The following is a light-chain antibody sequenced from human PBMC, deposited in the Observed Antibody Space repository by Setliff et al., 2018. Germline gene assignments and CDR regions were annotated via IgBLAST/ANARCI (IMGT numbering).Light chain of an antibody. V-gene: IGLV8-61*01. CDR2: STN. J-gene: IGLJ2*01. CDR1: SCSVSTNYN. Sequence: QTVVTQEPSFAVSPGGTVTLTCGLSSCSVSTNYNPSWYQQTPGQAPRTLIYSTNTRSSGVPDRFSGSILGNKAALTITGAQADDESDYYCVLYMGSGISVFGGGTKVTVL. CDR3: VLYMGSGISV.